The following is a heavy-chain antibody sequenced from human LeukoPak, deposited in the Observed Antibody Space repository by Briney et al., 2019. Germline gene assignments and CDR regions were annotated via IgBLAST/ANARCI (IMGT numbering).Heavy chain of an antibody. CDR2: INHSGST. CDR3: ARTTVTRRHDY. J-gene: IGHJ4*02. D-gene: IGHD4-11*01. Sequence: SETLSLTCTVSGGSISSYYWSWVRQPPGKGLEWIGEINHSGSTSYNPSLKSRVTISVDTSKNQFSLKLSSVTAADTAVYYCARTTVTRRHDYWGQGTLVTVSS. V-gene: IGHV4-34*01. CDR1: GGSISSYY.